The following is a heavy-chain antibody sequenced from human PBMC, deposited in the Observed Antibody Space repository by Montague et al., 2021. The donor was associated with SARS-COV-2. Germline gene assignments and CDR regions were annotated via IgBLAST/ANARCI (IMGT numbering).Heavy chain of an antibody. J-gene: IGHJ5*02. D-gene: IGHD2-15*01. Sequence: TLSLTCTVSGGSVSSRSHFWSWIRQPAGKGLEWIGHIYATGSAXYNPSLESRVTISVDTSNYQFSLRLNSVTAADTAVYYCTRVVVVVPASPAPTLFDPWGQGILVTVSS. CDR1: GGSVSSRSHF. V-gene: IGHV4-61*09. CDR2: IYATGSA. CDR3: TRVVVVVPASPAPTLFDP.